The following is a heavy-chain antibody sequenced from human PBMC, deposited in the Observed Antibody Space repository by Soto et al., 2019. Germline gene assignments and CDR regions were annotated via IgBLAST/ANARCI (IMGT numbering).Heavy chain of an antibody. D-gene: IGHD1-1*01. CDR2: ISGSGGSI. CDR3: VKGYWKGDV. Sequence: EVQLLESGGGLVQPGGSLRLSCAASGFTFSTYAMNWVRQAPGNGLEWVSAISGSGGSIHYADSVKGRFTISRDNSKNSLSLHMNSLRDEDTAVYHCVKGYWKGDVWGQGTTVTVSS. CDR1: GFTFSTYA. V-gene: IGHV3-23*01. J-gene: IGHJ6*02.